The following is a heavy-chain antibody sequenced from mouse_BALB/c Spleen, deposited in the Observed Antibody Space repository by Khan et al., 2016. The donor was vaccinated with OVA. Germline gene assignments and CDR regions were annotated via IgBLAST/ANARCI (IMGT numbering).Heavy chain of an antibody. CDR1: GFTFSSYG. CDR3: ATSYFYGYYFDY. D-gene: IGHD1-1*01. V-gene: IGHV5-17*02. J-gene: IGHJ2*01. Sequence: EVQLVESGGDLVQPGGSRKLSCAASGFTFSSYGMHWVRQAPEKGLEWVAYISGDSNTIYYADTVKGRFTISRANPRNTLFLQMTSLMSEATAMYYCATSYFYGYYFDYWGPGTTLTVSS. CDR2: ISGDSNTI.